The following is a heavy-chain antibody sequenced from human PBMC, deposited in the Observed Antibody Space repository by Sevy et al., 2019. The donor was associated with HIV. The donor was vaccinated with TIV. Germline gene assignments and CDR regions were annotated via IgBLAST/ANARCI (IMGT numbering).Heavy chain of an antibody. CDR1: GGTFSSYA. Sequence: ASVKVSCKASGGTFSSYAISWVRQAPGQGLEWMGGIIPIFGTANYAQKFQGRVTITADESTSTAYMELSSLRSEDTAVYYCARDPRTESNYDILTGYPKYTYYYYGMDVWGQGTTVTVSS. J-gene: IGHJ6*02. CDR3: ARDPRTESNYDILTGYPKYTYYYYGMDV. V-gene: IGHV1-69*13. D-gene: IGHD3-9*01. CDR2: IIPIFGTA.